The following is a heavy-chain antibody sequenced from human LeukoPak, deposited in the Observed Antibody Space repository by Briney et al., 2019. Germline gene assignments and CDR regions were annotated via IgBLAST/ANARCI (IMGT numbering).Heavy chain of an antibody. CDR1: GYTFTGYY. Sequence: EASVTVSCKASGYTFTGYYMHWVRQAPGQGLEWMGWINPNSGGTNYAQKFQGRVTMTRDTSISTAYMELSRLRSEDTAVYYCARVYYDFWSGYQTFDYWGQGTLVTVSS. CDR2: INPNSGGT. D-gene: IGHD3-3*01. V-gene: IGHV1-2*02. J-gene: IGHJ4*02. CDR3: ARVYYDFWSGYQTFDY.